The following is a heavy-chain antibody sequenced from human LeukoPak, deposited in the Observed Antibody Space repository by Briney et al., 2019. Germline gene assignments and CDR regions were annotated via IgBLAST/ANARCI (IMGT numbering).Heavy chain of an antibody. CDR1: GYSISSGYY. V-gene: IGHV4-38-2*01. Sequence: PSETLSLTCAVSGYSISSGYYWGWIRQPPGKGLEWIGSIYHSGSTYYNPSLKSRVTISVDTSKNQFSLKLSSVTAADTAVYYCAKADSSGYYPLDYWGQGTLVTVSS. D-gene: IGHD3-22*01. CDR3: AKADSSGYYPLDY. CDR2: IYHSGST. J-gene: IGHJ4*02.